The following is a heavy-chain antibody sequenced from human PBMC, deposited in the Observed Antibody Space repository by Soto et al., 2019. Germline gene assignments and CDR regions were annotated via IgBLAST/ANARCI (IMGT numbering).Heavy chain of an antibody. Sequence: EVQLVESGGGLIQPGGSLRLSCAVSGFTVSNNYMSWVRQAPGKGLEGVSVIYSGGYTAYGDSVKGRFTISRDNSKNTLSLQNNGVGAGDLAGCWGATRGGGGGYWGQGTLVTVSS. CDR3: ATRGGGGGY. CDR1: GFTVSNNY. J-gene: IGHJ4*02. V-gene: IGHV3-53*01. CDR2: IYSGGYT. D-gene: IGHD3-10*01.